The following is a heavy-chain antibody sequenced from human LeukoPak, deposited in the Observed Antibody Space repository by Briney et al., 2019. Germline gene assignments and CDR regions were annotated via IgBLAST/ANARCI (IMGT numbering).Heavy chain of an antibody. J-gene: IGHJ4*02. V-gene: IGHV3-23*01. CDR1: GFTLSSYA. D-gene: IGHD6-13*01. CDR3: AKDQESSSWYRVPDY. Sequence: PGGTLRLSCAASGFTLSSYAMSWVRQAPGKGLEGVSAISGSGGSTYYADSVKGRFTISRDNSKNTLYLQMNSLRAEDTAVYYCAKDQESSSWYRVPDYWGQGTLVTVSS. CDR2: ISGSGGST.